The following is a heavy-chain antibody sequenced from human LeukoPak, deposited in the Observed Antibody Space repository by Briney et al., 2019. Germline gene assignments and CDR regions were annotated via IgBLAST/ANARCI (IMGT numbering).Heavy chain of an antibody. CDR2: IIPIFGTA. J-gene: IGHJ4*02. CDR3: ARTIYDFWSAIRSPEYFDY. CDR1: GGTFSSYA. V-gene: IGHV1-69*06. D-gene: IGHD3-3*01. Sequence: ASVKVSCKASGGTFSSYAISWVRQAPGQGLEWMGGIIPIFGTANYAQKFQGRVTITADKSTSTAYMELSSLRSEDTAVYYCARTIYDFWSAIRSPEYFDYWGQGTLVTVSS.